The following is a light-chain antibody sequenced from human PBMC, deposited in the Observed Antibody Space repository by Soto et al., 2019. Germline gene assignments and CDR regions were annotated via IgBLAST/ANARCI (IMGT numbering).Light chain of an antibody. V-gene: IGLV2-14*01. Sequence: QSALTQPASVSGSPGQSITISCTGTSSDVGSYNYVSWYQQHPGKAPKLMIYEVSDRPSGISSRFSGSKSGNTASLTIPGLQIEDEADYYCSSYTSSSTLFGTGTKVTV. CDR1: SSDVGSYNY. CDR3: SSYTSSSTL. J-gene: IGLJ1*01. CDR2: EVS.